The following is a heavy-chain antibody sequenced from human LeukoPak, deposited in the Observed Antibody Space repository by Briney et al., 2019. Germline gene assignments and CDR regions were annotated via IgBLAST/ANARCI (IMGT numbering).Heavy chain of an antibody. CDR3: ARQGTAMAYYYGMDV. V-gene: IGHV1-69*02. D-gene: IGHD5-18*01. CDR2: IIPILGIA. Sequence: GASVKVSCKASGGTFSSYTISWVRQAPGQGLEWMGRIIPILGIANYAQKFQGRVTITADKSTSTAYMELSSLRSEDTAVYYCARQGTAMAYYYGMDVWGQGTTVTVSS. J-gene: IGHJ6*02. CDR1: GGTFSSYT.